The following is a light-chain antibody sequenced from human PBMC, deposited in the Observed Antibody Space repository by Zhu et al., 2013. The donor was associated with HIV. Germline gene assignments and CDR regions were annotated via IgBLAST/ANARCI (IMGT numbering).Light chain of an antibody. Sequence: DIQMTQSPSLLSASVEDTVKITCRASQGINTHLAWYQQRPGRPPKLLIYDASSLESGVPSRFSGSGSGTEFTLTISSLQPDDFATYYCQQYNSYFLTFGGGTKVEI. CDR1: QGINTH. CDR3: QQYNSYFLT. J-gene: IGKJ4*01. V-gene: IGKV1-5*01. CDR2: DAS.